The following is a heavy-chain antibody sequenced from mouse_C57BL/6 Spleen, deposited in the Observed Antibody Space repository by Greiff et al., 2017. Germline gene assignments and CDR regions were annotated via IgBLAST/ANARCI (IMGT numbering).Heavy chain of an antibody. CDR1: GFTFSSYG. V-gene: IGHV5-6*01. Sequence: EVMLVESGGDLVKPGASLKLSCAASGFTFSSYGMSWVRQTPDKRLEWVATISSGGSYTYYPDSVKGRFTISRDNAKNTLYLQISSLKSEDTAMYYCARKDYGSSLDWYFDVWGTGTTVTVSS. CDR3: ARKDYGSSLDWYFDV. D-gene: IGHD1-1*01. CDR2: ISSGGSYT. J-gene: IGHJ1*03.